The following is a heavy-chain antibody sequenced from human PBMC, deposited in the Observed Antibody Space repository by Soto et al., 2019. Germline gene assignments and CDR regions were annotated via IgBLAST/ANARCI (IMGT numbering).Heavy chain of an antibody. CDR3: ARDRDWAFDY. CDR2: IYSGGST. Sequence: PGGSLRLSCAASGFTVSSNYMSWVRQAPGKGLEWVSVIYSGGSTYYADSVKGRFTVSRDNAQNSLFLVINSLRAEDTAVYYCARDRDWAFDYWGQGTLVTVSS. V-gene: IGHV3-66*01. CDR1: GFTVSSNY. J-gene: IGHJ4*02. D-gene: IGHD3-9*01.